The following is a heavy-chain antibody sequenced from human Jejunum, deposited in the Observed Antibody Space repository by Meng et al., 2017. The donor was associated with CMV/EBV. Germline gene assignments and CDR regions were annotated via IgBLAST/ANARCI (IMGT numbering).Heavy chain of an antibody. D-gene: IGHD1-26*01. J-gene: IGHJ5*02. Sequence: SGYTFTDYYIHGVRQAPGQGLEWMGCINPNSGDTYYGQKFQGWVTMTRDTSINTAYMELSRLKSDDTAVYYCAKGLRSGTYYNCFDPWGQGTLVTVSS. CDR2: INPNSGDT. CDR3: AKGLRSGTYYNCFDP. CDR1: GYTFTDYY. V-gene: IGHV1-2*04.